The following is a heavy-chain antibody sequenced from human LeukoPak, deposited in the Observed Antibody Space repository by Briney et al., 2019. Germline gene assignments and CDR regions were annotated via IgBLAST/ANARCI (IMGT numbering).Heavy chain of an antibody. Sequence: PGGSLRLSCAASGFTFSDYWMNWVRQAPGKGLEWVAIIKPDGSERYYVDSLKGRFTISRDNNRNSLYLELNNLRVEDTAVYYCARDNHGWAFSTNWGQGSLVTVSS. J-gene: IGHJ4*02. CDR2: IKPDGSER. CDR3: ARDNHGWAFSTN. D-gene: IGHD6-19*01. CDR1: GFTFSDYW. V-gene: IGHV3-7*01.